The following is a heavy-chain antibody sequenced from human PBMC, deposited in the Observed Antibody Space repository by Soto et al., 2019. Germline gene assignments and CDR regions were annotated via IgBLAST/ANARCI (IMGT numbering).Heavy chain of an antibody. CDR2: FSGGSGAI. CDR1: GFSLGPYG. CDR3: ARWNGFGDS. V-gene: IGHV3-23*01. Sequence: PGGSLRLSCAVSGFSLGPYGVTWVRQTPEKGLEWVTGFSGGSGAIFYADSVRGRFTISRDSSTAYLQMNNLRPEDTAVYFCARWNGFGDSWGQGXLVTVSS. D-gene: IGHD1-1*01. J-gene: IGHJ4*02.